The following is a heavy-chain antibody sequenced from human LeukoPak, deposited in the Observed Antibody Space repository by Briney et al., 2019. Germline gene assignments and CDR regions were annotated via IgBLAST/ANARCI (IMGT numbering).Heavy chain of an antibody. J-gene: IGHJ4*02. CDR3: AKGDQRGYSYPPFDY. CDR2: ISGSGGST. CDR1: GFTFSSYA. Sequence: GRSLRLSCAASGFTFSSYAMSWVRQAPGKGLEWVSAISGSGGSTYYADSVKGRFTISRDNSKNTLYLQMNSLRAEDTAVYYCAKGDQRGYSYPPFDYWGQGTLVTVSS. D-gene: IGHD5-18*01. V-gene: IGHV3-23*01.